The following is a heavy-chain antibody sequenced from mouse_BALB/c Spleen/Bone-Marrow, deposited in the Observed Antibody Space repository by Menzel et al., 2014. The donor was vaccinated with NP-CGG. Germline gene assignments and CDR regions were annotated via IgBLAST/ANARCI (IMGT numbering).Heavy chain of an antibody. CDR1: GFAFSSYD. J-gene: IGHJ4*01. D-gene: IGHD1-2*01. CDR3: ARHYGYGAMDY. Sequence: EVKVEESGGGLVKPGGSLKLSCAASGFAFSSYDMSWVRQTPEKRLEWVAYISSGGGSTYYPDTVKGRFTISRDNAKNTLYLQMSSLKSEDIAMYYCARHYGYGAMDYWGQGTSVTVSS. CDR2: ISSGGGST. V-gene: IGHV5-12-1*01.